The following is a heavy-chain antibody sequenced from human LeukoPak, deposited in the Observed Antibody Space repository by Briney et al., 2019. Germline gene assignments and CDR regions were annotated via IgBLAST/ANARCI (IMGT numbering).Heavy chain of an antibody. Sequence: GGSLRLSCAASGFTFSSYAMSWVRQAPGKGLEWVSAISGSGGSTHYADSVKGRFTISRDNSKNTLYLQMNSLRAEDTAVYYCAKLDPRGYCSGGSCHYFDYWGQGTLVTVSS. CDR3: AKLDPRGYCSGGSCHYFDY. CDR2: ISGSGGST. D-gene: IGHD2-15*01. J-gene: IGHJ4*02. CDR1: GFTFSSYA. V-gene: IGHV3-23*01.